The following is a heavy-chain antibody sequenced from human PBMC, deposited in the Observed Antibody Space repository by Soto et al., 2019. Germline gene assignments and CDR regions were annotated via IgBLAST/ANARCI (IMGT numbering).Heavy chain of an antibody. CDR1: GYTFTGYY. CDR3: ARARSDITIFGVVIPYYYGMDV. CDR2: INPNSGGT. J-gene: IGHJ6*02. Sequence: ASVKVSCKASGYTFTGYYMHWVRQAPGQGLAWMGWINPNSGGTNYAQKFQGWVTMTRDTSISTAYMELSRLRSDDTAVYYCARARSDITIFGVVIPYYYGMDVWGQGTTVTVSS. D-gene: IGHD3-3*01. V-gene: IGHV1-2*04.